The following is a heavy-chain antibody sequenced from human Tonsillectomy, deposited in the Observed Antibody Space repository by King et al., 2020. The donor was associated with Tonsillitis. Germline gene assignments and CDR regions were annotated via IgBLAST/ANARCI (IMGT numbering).Heavy chain of an antibody. D-gene: IGHD2-15*01. Sequence: VQLVESGGGLVQPGRSLRLSCAASGFNFGNFAMSWVRQAPGKGLEWIGFIRDNAYGGTTEYAASVKGRFTISRDDSKSIAYLQMTSLKTEDTAVYFCTRGDCGTCYHYFEYWGQGTLVTVSS. J-gene: IGHJ4*02. CDR2: IRDNAYGGTT. CDR3: TRGDCGTCYHYFEY. CDR1: GFNFGNFA. V-gene: IGHV3-49*04.